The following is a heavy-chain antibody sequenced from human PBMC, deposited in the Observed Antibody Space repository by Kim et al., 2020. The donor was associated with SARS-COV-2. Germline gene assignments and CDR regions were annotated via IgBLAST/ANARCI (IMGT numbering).Heavy chain of an antibody. J-gene: IGHJ4*02. CDR2: INHSGST. D-gene: IGHD5-18*01. CDR1: GGSFSGYY. CDR3: ARGGYSYGGVTATPPGGY. V-gene: IGHV4-34*01. Sequence: SETLSLTCAVYGGSFSGYYWSWIRQPPGKGLEWIGEINHSGSTNYNPSLKSRVTISVDTSKNQFSLKLSSVTAADTAVYYCARGGYSYGGVTATPPGGYWGQGTLVTVSS.